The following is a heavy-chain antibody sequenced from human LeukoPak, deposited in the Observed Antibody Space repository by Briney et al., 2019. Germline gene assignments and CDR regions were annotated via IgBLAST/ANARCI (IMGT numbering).Heavy chain of an antibody. CDR1: GYTFSTYG. D-gene: IGHD4-17*01. J-gene: IGHJ6*03. V-gene: IGHV1-18*01. CDR2: ISAYNGNT. Sequence: ASVKVSCKASGYTFSTYGISWVRQAPGQGLEWMGWISAYNGNTNYAQKLQGRVTMTTDTSTSTAYMELRSLRSDDTAVYYCARVPGYGDYYYYYMDVWGKGTTVTVSS. CDR3: ARVPGYGDYYYYYMDV.